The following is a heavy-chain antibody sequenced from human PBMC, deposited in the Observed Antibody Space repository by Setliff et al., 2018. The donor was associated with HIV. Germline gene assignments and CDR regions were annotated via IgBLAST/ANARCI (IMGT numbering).Heavy chain of an antibody. V-gene: IGHV4-31*02. CDR2: IYYTGST. CDR3: ARDRYAGEIDY. CDR1: GGSINSGHYY. J-gene: IGHJ4*02. Sequence: SETPSLTCTVSGGSINSGHYYWSWIRHHPGKGLEWIGYIYYTGSTYFNPSLKSRVTLSIDTSKNQSSLKLSSVTAADTAVYYCARDRYAGEIDYWGQGTLVTVSS. D-gene: IGHD3-10*01.